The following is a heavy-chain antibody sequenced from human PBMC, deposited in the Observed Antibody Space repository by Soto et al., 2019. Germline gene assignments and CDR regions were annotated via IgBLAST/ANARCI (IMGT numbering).Heavy chain of an antibody. D-gene: IGHD3-22*01. CDR2: ISAYNGNT. CDR3: AREPIGYYYDSSGSSDY. CDR1: GYTFTSYG. J-gene: IGHJ4*02. V-gene: IGHV1-18*01. Sequence: QVQLVQSGAEVKKPGASVKVSCKASGYTFTSYGISWVRQAPGQGLVWMGWISAYNGNTNYAQKLQGRVTMTTDTSTSTAYMELRSLRSDDTAVYYCAREPIGYYYDSSGSSDYWGQGTLVTVSS.